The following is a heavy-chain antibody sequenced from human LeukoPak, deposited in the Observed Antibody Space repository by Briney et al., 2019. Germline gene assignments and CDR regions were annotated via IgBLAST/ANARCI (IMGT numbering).Heavy chain of an antibody. CDR3: ARGEDTAMVYGGNWLDP. V-gene: IGHV3-11*06. Sequence: KPGRSLRLSCAASGFTFSDYYMSWIRPAPGKGLEWVSYISSSSSYTNYADSVKGRFTISRDNAKNSLYLQMNSLRAEDTAVYYCARGEDTAMVYGGNWLDPWGQGTLVTVSS. CDR1: GFTFSDYY. CDR2: ISSSSSYT. J-gene: IGHJ5*02. D-gene: IGHD5-18*01.